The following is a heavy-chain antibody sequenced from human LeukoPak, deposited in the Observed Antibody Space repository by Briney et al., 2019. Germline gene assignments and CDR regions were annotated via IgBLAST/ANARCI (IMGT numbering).Heavy chain of an antibody. Sequence: GGSLRLSCAASGFTFSSYAISWVRQAPGKGLEWVSALTSGGSTFYADSVKGRFTISRDNSKDTLHLQMNSLRAEDTAVYYCARDREKWELLGGFDYWGQGTLVTVSS. D-gene: IGHD1-26*01. J-gene: IGHJ4*02. CDR1: GFTFSSYA. CDR2: LTSGGST. CDR3: ARDREKWELLGGFDY. V-gene: IGHV3-23*01.